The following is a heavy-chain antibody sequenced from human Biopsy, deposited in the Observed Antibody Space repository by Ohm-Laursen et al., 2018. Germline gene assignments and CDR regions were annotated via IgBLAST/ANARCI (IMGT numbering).Heavy chain of an antibody. J-gene: IGHJ5*02. CDR1: GYSFSTYD. D-gene: IGHD6-6*01. CDR2: MIPSSGKT. V-gene: IGHV1-8*01. CDR3: ARGYSRRVSIFEASIYWFDT. Sequence: GASVKVSCKASGYSFSTYDVNWVRQARGQGLEWMGWMIPSSGKTGYAQRFQGRVTLTMNTSISTAYMELSGLRSEDTAVYFCARGYSRRVSIFEASIYWFDTWGQGTLVTASS.